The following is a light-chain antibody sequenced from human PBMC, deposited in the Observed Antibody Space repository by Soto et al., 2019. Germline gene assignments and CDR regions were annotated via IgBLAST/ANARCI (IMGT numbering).Light chain of an antibody. J-gene: IGLJ2*01. CDR2: SNN. CDR1: SSNIGSNT. Sequence: QSALTQPPSASGTPGQRVTISCSGSSSNIGSNTVNWYQQLPGTAPKLLIYSNNQRPSGVPDRFSGSKSGTSASLAISGLQSEDEAIYYCAAWDDTLNAVVFVAGTK. CDR3: AAWDDTLNAVV. V-gene: IGLV1-44*01.